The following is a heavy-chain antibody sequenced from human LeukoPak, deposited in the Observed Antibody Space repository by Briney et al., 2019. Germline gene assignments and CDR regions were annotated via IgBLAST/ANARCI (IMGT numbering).Heavy chain of an antibody. V-gene: IGHV4-34*01. D-gene: IGHD6-13*01. CDR3: ARGGIAVAGPFDY. CDR1: GGSFSGYY. CDR2: INHSGST. Sequence: PSETLSLTCAVYGGSFSGYYWSWIRQPPGKGLEWIGEINHSGSTNYNPSLKSRVTISVDTSKNQFSLKLSSVTAADTAVYYCARGGIAVAGPFDYWGQGTLVTVSS. J-gene: IGHJ4*02.